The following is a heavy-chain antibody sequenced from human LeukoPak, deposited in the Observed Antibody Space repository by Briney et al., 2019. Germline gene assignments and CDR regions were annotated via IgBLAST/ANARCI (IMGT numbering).Heavy chain of an antibody. Sequence: SETLSLTCAVYGGSFSGYYWSWIRQPPGKGLEWIGEINHSGSTNYNPSLKSRVTISIDTSKNQFSLKLSSVTAADAAVYYCARGAYGDYANRQYNWFDPWGQGTLVIVSS. D-gene: IGHD4-17*01. CDR1: GGSFSGYY. CDR2: INHSGST. V-gene: IGHV4-34*01. J-gene: IGHJ5*02. CDR3: ARGAYGDYANRQYNWFDP.